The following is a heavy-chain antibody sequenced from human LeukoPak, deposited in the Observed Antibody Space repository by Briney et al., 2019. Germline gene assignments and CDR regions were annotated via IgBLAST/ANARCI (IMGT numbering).Heavy chain of an antibody. J-gene: IGHJ4*02. CDR1: GGSISSYY. Sequence: PSETLSLTCTVSGGSISSYYWSWIRQPAGKGLEWIGYIYYSGTTNYNPSLKSRVTISVDTSKNQFSLKLSSVTAADTAVYYCARGVYIAAAQYAYWGQGTLVTVS. CDR3: ARGVYIAAAQYAY. D-gene: IGHD6-13*01. V-gene: IGHV4-59*01. CDR2: IYYSGTT.